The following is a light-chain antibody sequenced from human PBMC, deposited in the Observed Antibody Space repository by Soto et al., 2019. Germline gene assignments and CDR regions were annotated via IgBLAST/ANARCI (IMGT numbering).Light chain of an antibody. V-gene: IGKV3-15*01. Sequence: EIVMTQSPATLSVSPGERATLSCRASQSVSNNLAWYQQKHGQAPMLLIYGASTRATGIPAWFSGSGSGTEFTLTISSLPSEDFAVYYCQQYNSWPLTFSGGTKVAIK. CDR2: GAS. CDR1: QSVSNN. CDR3: QQYNSWPLT. J-gene: IGKJ4*01.